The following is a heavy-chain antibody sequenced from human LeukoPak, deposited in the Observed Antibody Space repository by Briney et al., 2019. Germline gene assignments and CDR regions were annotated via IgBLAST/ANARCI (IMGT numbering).Heavy chain of an antibody. CDR2: TYYSGST. J-gene: IGHJ6*02. CDR1: GGSISSGGYS. Sequence: PSQTLSLTCTVSGGSISSGGYSWSWIRQHPGKGLEWIGYTYYSGSTYYNPSLKSRVTISVDTSKNQFSLKLSSVTAADTAVYYCARDRFDYYDSSGYYFRYYYGMDVWGQGTTVTVSS. CDR3: ARDRFDYYDSSGYYFRYYYGMDV. D-gene: IGHD3-22*01. V-gene: IGHV4-31*03.